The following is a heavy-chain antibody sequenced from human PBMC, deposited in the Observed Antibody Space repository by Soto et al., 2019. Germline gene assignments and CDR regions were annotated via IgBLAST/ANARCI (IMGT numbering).Heavy chain of an antibody. V-gene: IGHV4-30-4*01. D-gene: IGHD7-27*01. CDR3: ARGPSGDNVDS. J-gene: IGHJ4*02. CDR1: GGSISTVDYW. Sequence: QVQLQESGPGLVKPSQTLSLTCTVSGGSISTVDYWWSWIRQSPDMGLEWIGHIYDGGRTYNNPSLESRVTMSVAPAKSQLSLTLSSVSAADTAVYYCARGPSGDNVDSWGQGTLVTVSS. CDR2: IYDGGRT.